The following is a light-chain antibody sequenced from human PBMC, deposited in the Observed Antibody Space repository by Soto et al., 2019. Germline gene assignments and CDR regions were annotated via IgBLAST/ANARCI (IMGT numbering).Light chain of an antibody. V-gene: IGKV1-33*01. CDR3: QQYQSLPFT. J-gene: IGKJ3*01. CDR2: DAS. CDR1: QDISDY. Sequence: DIQMTQSPSSLSASVGDRVNITCQASQDISDYLNWYHQKPGKAPKFLIYDASYLETGVPSRFSGSGSGTDFTFTISSLQPEDIGTYYCQQYQSLPFTFGPGTTVDIK.